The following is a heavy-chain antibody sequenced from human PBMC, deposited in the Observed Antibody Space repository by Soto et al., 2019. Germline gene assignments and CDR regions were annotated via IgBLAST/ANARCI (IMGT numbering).Heavy chain of an antibody. CDR2: MNPNSGNT. Sequence: QVQLVQSGAEVKKPGASVKVSCKASGYTFTSYDINWVRQATGQGLEWMGWMNPNSGNTGYAQKFQGRVTMTRNTSISTAYMELSSLRSEDTAVYYCARYVENYYIMTGYSTPHFDYWGQGTLVTVSS. J-gene: IGHJ4*02. V-gene: IGHV1-8*01. D-gene: IGHD3-9*01. CDR3: ARYVENYYIMTGYSTPHFDY. CDR1: GYTFTSYD.